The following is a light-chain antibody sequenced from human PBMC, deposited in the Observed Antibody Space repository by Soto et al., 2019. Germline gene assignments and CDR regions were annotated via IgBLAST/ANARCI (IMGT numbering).Light chain of an antibody. CDR2: GGF. CDR1: QTLRNK. CDR3: QQHNAWPLT. J-gene: IGKJ3*01. V-gene: IGKV3-15*01. Sequence: IVLTQSPGTLSVSPGERVILSCRASQTLRNKVAWYQQKPGQAPRLLIYGGFTRATGIPARFSGIGSGTEFTLTINSLQSEDFAIYYCQQHNAWPLTFGPGTNLDLK.